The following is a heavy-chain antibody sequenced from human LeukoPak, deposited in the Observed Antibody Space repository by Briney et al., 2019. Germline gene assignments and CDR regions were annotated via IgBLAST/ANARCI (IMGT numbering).Heavy chain of an antibody. Sequence: GGSLRLSCAASGFTFSSYSMNWVRQAPGKGLEWVSSISSSSSYIYYADSVKGRFTISRDNAKNSLYLQMNSLRAEDTAVYYCARDSSGSYRLDYWGQGTLVTVSS. CDR2: ISSSSSYI. D-gene: IGHD6-19*01. CDR1: GFTFSSYS. CDR3: ARDSSGSYRLDY. J-gene: IGHJ4*02. V-gene: IGHV3-21*01.